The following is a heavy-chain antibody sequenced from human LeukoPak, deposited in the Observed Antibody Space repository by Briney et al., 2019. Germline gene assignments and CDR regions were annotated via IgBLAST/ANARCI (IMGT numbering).Heavy chain of an antibody. CDR2: INAHGSST. V-gene: IGHV3-74*01. CDR3: ARLYSSGWADY. D-gene: IGHD6-19*01. J-gene: IGHJ4*02. CDR1: GFTFSSYW. Sequence: GGSLRLSCAASGFTFSSYWMHWVRQAPGKGPVWVSRINAHGSSTNYADSVKGRFTISRDNSKNTLSLQMDSLRAEDTAVYFCARLYSSGWADYWGQGTLVTVSS.